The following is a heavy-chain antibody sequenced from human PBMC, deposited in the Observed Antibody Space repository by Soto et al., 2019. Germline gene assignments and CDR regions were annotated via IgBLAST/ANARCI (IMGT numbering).Heavy chain of an antibody. CDR3: AREGAYTLDY. J-gene: IGHJ4*02. CDR2: LNPNGGGT. D-gene: IGHD2-21*01. CDR1: GYTFTGYY. V-gene: IGHV1-2*04. Sequence: ALVKVSRKASGYTFTGYYMHWVRQAPGQGLEWMGWLNPNGGGTHYAQKFQGWVTMTRDTSISTAYMELSRLRSDDTGVYYCAREGAYTLDYWGQGNLVTVSS.